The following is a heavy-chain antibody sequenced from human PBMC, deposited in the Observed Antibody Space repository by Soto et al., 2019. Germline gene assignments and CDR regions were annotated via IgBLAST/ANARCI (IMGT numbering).Heavy chain of an antibody. D-gene: IGHD6-6*01. CDR2: IWYDGSNK. CDR3: ARVPYSSSYYFDY. CDR1: GFTFSSYG. Sequence: PVGSLRLSCAASGFTFSSYGMHWVRQAPGNGLEWVAVIWYDGSNKYYADSVKGRFTISRDNSKNTLFLQMNSLRAEDTAVYYCARVPYSSSYYFDYWGQGTLVTVSS. J-gene: IGHJ4*02. V-gene: IGHV3-33*01.